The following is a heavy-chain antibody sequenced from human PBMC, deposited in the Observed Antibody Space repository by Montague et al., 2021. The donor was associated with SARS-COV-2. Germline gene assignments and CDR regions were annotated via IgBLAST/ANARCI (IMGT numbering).Heavy chain of an antibody. CDR3: ARVSEGESNNSQYRAFDI. Sequence: SLRLPCAASGFTFSNYWPSWVRQAPGMGLEWVANIKQDGSEIYYLDSVKGRFTISRDNSKNSLSLQMNSLRAEDTALYFCARVSEGESNNSQYRAFDIWGQGTMVTVSS. J-gene: IGHJ3*02. V-gene: IGHV3-7*01. CDR1: GFTFSNYW. CDR2: IKQDGSEI. D-gene: IGHD1-1*01.